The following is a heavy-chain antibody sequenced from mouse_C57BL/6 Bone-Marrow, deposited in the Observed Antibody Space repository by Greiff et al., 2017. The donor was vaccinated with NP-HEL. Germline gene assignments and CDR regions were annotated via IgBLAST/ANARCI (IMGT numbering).Heavy chain of an antibody. Sequence: EVHLVESGGDLVKPGGSLKLSCAASGFTFSSYGMSWVRQTPDKRLEWVATISSGGSYTYYPDSVKGRFTISRDNAKNTLYLPMSSLKSEDTSMYYCARHFLGSWFSYWGQGTLVTVSA. CDR2: ISSGGSYT. CDR3: ARHFLGSWFSY. CDR1: GFTFSSYG. J-gene: IGHJ3*01. V-gene: IGHV5-6*01.